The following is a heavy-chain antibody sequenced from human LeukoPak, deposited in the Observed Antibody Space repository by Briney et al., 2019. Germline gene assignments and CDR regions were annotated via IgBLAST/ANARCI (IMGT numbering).Heavy chain of an antibody. CDR2: INSDGSST. D-gene: IGHD3-10*01. CDR3: GSTYYYGSGSDY. Sequence: GGSLRLSCAASGFTFSSYWMHWVRQAPGKGLVWVSRINSDGSSTSYADSVKGRFTISRDNAKNTLYLQMNSLRAEDTAVYYCGSTYYYGSGSDYWGQGTLVTVSS. V-gene: IGHV3-74*01. J-gene: IGHJ4*02. CDR1: GFTFSSYW.